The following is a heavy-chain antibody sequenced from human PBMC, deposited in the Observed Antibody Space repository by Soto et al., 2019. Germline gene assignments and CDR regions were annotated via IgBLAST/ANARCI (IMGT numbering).Heavy chain of an antibody. CDR1: GFTLSSYW. J-gene: IGHJ6*02. Sequence: GGSLRLSCAASGFTLSSYWMHWVRQAPGKGLVWVSRINSDGSSISYADSVKGRFTISRDNAKNTLYLQMNSLGVEDAALYYCARTSDIARGGMDVWGQGTTVTVSS. CDR3: ARTSDIARGGMDV. V-gene: IGHV3-74*01. CDR2: INSDGSSI. D-gene: IGHD5-12*01.